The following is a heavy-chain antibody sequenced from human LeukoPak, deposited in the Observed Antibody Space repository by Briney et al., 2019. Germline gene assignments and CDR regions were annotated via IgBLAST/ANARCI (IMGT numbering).Heavy chain of an antibody. CDR2: ISGSGGST. CDR1: GFTFSSYA. Sequence: PGGSLRLSCAASGFTFSSYAMSWVRQAPGKGLEWVSAISGSGGSTYYADSVKGRFTISRDNSKNTLYLQMNSLRVEDTAVYYCAKTRPRTVSGSYYVVFDYWGQGTLVTVSS. V-gene: IGHV3-23*01. D-gene: IGHD1-26*01. J-gene: IGHJ4*02. CDR3: AKTRPRTVSGSYYVVFDY.